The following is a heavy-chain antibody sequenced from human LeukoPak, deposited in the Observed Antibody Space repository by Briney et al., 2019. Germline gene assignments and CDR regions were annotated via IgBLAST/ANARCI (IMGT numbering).Heavy chain of an antibody. CDR1: GFAFRGFA. V-gene: IGHV3-23*01. D-gene: IGHD2-15*01. CDR3: AKGRGYCTGGSCYSDY. J-gene: IGHJ4*02. Sequence: TGGSLRLSCAASGFAFRGFAMSWVRQTPRRGLEWVSAIDADPGGTHYTDSVKGRFTISRDNSKNTLYLQMNSLRVEDTAIYYCAKGRGYCTGGSCYSDYWGQGTLVTVSS. CDR2: IDADPGGT.